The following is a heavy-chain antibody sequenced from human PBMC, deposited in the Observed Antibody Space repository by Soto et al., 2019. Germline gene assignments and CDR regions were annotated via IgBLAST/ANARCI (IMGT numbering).Heavy chain of an antibody. CDR2: INPNSGGT. D-gene: IGHD3-22*01. CDR3: ARDPYYDSSGYYPYYFDY. V-gene: IGHV1-2*04. Sequence: ASVKVSCKASGYTFTGYYMHWVRQAPGQGLEWMGWINPNSGGTNYAQKFQGWVTMTRDTSISTAYMELSRLRSDDTAVYYCARDPYYDSSGYYPYYFDYWGQGTLVTVSS. CDR1: GYTFTGYY. J-gene: IGHJ4*02.